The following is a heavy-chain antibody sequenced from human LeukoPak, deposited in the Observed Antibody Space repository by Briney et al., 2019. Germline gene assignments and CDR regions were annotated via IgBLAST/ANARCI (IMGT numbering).Heavy chain of an antibody. CDR3: ARSSYSSGWQSKTAEYFQH. V-gene: IGHV4-34*01. CDR1: GGSFSGYY. Sequence: SETLSLTCAVYGGSFSGYYWSWIRQPPGKGLEWIGEINHSGSTNYNPSLKSRVTISVDTSKNQFSLKLSSMTAADTAVYYCARSSYSSGWQSKTAEYFQHWGQGTLVTVSS. D-gene: IGHD6-19*01. CDR2: INHSGST. J-gene: IGHJ1*01.